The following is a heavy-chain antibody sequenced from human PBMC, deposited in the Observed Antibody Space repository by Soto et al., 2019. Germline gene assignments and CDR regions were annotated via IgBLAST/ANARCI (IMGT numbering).Heavy chain of an antibody. Sequence: PSETLSLTCTVSGGSISSSSYYWGWIRQPPGKGLEWIGSIYYSGSTYYNPSLKSRVTISVDTSKNQFSLKLSSVTAADTAVYYCARHPVYGGNSDWFDPWGQGTLVTVSS. D-gene: IGHD4-17*01. J-gene: IGHJ5*02. V-gene: IGHV4-39*01. CDR3: ARHPVYGGNSDWFDP. CDR2: IYYSGST. CDR1: GGSISSSSYY.